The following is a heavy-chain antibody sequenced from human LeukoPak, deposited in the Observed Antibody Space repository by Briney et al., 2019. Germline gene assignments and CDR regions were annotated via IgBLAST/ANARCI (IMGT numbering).Heavy chain of an antibody. V-gene: IGHV3-23*01. CDR2: ISGSGGST. J-gene: IGHJ3*02. D-gene: IGHD1-26*01. CDR3: AKDWARASGSPPDDAFDI. Sequence: GGSLTLSCAASGFTFSSYAMSWVRQAPGEGLEWVSAISGSGGSTYYADSVKGRFTISRDNSKNTLYLQMNSLRAEDTAVYYCAKDWARASGSPPDDAFDIWGQGTMVTVSS. CDR1: GFTFSSYA.